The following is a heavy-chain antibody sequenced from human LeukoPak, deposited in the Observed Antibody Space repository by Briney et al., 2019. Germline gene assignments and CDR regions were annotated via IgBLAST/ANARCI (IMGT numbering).Heavy chain of an antibody. D-gene: IGHD2-21*02. Sequence: GGSLRLSCAASGFTFSMYWMSWVRQAPGKGLEWVANIKQDGSEKYYVDSVKGRFTISRDNAKNSLYLQMNSLRVEDTAVYYCAKAHMKMTADAFDIWGQGTVVTVSS. CDR1: GFTFSMYW. CDR3: AKAHMKMTADAFDI. V-gene: IGHV3-7*01. CDR2: IKQDGSEK. J-gene: IGHJ3*02.